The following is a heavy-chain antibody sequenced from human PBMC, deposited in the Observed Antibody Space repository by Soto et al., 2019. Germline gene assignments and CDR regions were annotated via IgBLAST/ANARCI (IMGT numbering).Heavy chain of an antibody. CDR3: AKDNRQQLAKGGGVFDF. D-gene: IGHD6-13*01. J-gene: IGHJ4*02. Sequence: GGSLRLSCAASGFTFSSYGMHWVRQAPGKGLEWVAAVSYDGSNKYFADSVKGRFTISRDNSKNTLYLQMSGLRPEDTAVYYCAKDNRQQLAKGGGVFDFWGQGTLVTVYS. CDR2: VSYDGSNK. CDR1: GFTFSSYG. V-gene: IGHV3-30*18.